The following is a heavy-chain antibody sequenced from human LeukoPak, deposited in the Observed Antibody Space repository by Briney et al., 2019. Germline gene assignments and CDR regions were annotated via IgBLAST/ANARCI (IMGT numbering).Heavy chain of an antibody. CDR1: GFTFSSCG. Sequence: GGSLRLSCAASGFTFSSCGMHWVRQAPGKGLEWVAVISYDGSNKYYADSVKGRFTISRDNSKNTLYLQMNSLRAEDTAVYYCARALHYDILTGKDYWGQGTLVTVSS. D-gene: IGHD3-9*01. CDR3: ARALHYDILTGKDY. V-gene: IGHV3-30*03. CDR2: ISYDGSNK. J-gene: IGHJ4*02.